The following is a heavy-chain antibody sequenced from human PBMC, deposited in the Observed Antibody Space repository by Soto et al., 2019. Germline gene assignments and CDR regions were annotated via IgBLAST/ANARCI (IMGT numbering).Heavy chain of an antibody. V-gene: IGHV4-59*01. J-gene: IGHJ6*02. CDR2: IYYSGST. CDR3: ARDKSGSSWYGGRYYYYGMDV. D-gene: IGHD6-13*01. Sequence: SETLSLTCTVSGGSISSYYWSWIRQPPGKGLEWIGYIYYSGSTNYNPSLKSRVTISVDTSKNQFSLKLSSVTAADTAVYYCARDKSGSSWYGGRYYYYGMDVWGQGTTVTVSS. CDR1: GGSISSYY.